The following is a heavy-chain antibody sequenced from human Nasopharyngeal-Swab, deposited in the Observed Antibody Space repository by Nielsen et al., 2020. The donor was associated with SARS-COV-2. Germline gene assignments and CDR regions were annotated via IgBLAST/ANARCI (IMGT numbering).Heavy chain of an antibody. CDR3: AKGKMGATKGYYYGMDV. CDR2: ISGSGGST. CDR1: GFTFSSYA. D-gene: IGHD1-26*01. Sequence: GESLKISCAASGFTFSSYAMSWVCQAPGKGLEWVSAISGSGGSTYYADSVKGRFTISRDNSKNTLYLQMNSLRAEDTAVYYCAKGKMGATKGYYYGMDVWGQGTTVTVSS. V-gene: IGHV3-23*01. J-gene: IGHJ6*02.